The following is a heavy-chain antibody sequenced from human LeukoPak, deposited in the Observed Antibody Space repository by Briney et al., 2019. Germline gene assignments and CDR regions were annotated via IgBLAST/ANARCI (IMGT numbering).Heavy chain of an antibody. Sequence: GGSLRLSCAASGFTFSSYSMNWVRQAPGKGLEWVSAISGSGGSTYYADSVKGRFTISRDNSKNTLYLQMNSLRAEDTAVYYCAKTGYADRHYLQHWGQGTLVTVSS. D-gene: IGHD4-17*01. CDR2: ISGSGGST. V-gene: IGHV3-23*01. CDR1: GFTFSSYS. J-gene: IGHJ1*01. CDR3: AKTGYADRHYLQH.